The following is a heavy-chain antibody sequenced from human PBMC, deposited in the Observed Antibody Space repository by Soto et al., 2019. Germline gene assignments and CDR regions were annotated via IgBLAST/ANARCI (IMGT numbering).Heavy chain of an antibody. V-gene: IGHV1-69*13. CDR2: IIPIFGTA. Sequence: SVKVSCKASGGTFSTYAISWVRQAPGQGLEWVGGIIPIFGTANYAQKFQGRVTITADESTSTAYMELSSLRSEDTAVYYCARAAYSSGTEYLYYEYGIYVWGQ. CDR1: GGTFSTYA. CDR3: ARAAYSSGTEYLYYEYGIYV. J-gene: IGHJ6*02. D-gene: IGHD5-18*01.